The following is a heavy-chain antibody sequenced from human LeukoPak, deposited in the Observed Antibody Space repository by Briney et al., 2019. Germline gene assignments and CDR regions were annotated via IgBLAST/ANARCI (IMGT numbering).Heavy chain of an antibody. CDR2: INSDGSST. V-gene: IGHV3-74*01. J-gene: IGHJ4*02. Sequence: GGSLRLSCAASGFTFSSYWMHWVRQAPGKGLMWVSRINSDGSSTTYADSVKGRFTISRDNAKNTLYLQMYSLRAEDTAVYYCARVEPIRLLVDYWGQGTLVTVSS. D-gene: IGHD3-3*01. CDR1: GFTFSSYW. CDR3: ARVEPIRLLVDY.